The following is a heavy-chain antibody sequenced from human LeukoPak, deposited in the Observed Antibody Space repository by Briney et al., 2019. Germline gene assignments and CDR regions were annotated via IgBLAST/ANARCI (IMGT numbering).Heavy chain of an antibody. CDR2: IYYTGNT. J-gene: IGHJ5*02. CDR3: ARDRLQLQS. Sequence: SETLSLTCTVSGGSISNYYWNWIRQPPGKGLEWIGYIYYTGNTNYNPSLKSRVTISVDTSKSQFSLKLSSVTAADTAVYYCARDRLQLQSWGQGTLVTVSS. CDR1: GGSISNYY. D-gene: IGHD1-1*01. V-gene: IGHV4-59*01.